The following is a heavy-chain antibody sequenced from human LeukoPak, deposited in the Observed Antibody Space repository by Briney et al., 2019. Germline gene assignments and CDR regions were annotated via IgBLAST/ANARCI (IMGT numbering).Heavy chain of an antibody. CDR1: GDSFNNGLY. CDR2: IPDSGNT. D-gene: IGHD4-17*01. Sequence: SETLSLTCTVSGDSFNNGLYWGWIRQPPGKGLEWIGSIPDSGNTYYNPSLKSRVTISVDTSKKQFSLKLNSVTAADTAVYYCARERAVTTYYYFDYWGQGTLVTVSS. CDR3: ARERAVTTYYYFDY. J-gene: IGHJ4*02. V-gene: IGHV4-38-2*02.